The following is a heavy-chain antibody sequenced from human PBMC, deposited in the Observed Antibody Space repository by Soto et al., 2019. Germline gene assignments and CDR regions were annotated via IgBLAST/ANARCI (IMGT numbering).Heavy chain of an antibody. CDR2: IYYSGST. CDR1: GGSSSSYY. Sequence: SETLSLTCTVSGGSSSSYYWSWIRQPPGKGLEWIGYIYYSGSTNYNPSLKSRVTISVDTSKNQFSLKLSSVTAADTAVYYCARALLVVPAAMYYYYGMDVWGQGTTVTVSS. V-gene: IGHV4-59*01. J-gene: IGHJ6*02. D-gene: IGHD2-2*01. CDR3: ARALLVVPAAMYYYYGMDV.